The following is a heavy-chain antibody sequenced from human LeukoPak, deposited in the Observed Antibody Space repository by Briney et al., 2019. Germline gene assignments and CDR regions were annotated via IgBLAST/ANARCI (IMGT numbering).Heavy chain of an antibody. J-gene: IGHJ3*02. V-gene: IGHV4-59*12. CDR3: ARGATGAFDI. CDR1: GGSISSYY. D-gene: IGHD1-26*01. Sequence: SETLSLTCTVSGGSISSYYWSWIRQPPGKGLEWIGYIYYSGSTHYNPSLKSRVTISVDGSKNQFSLKLSSVTAADTAVYYCARGATGAFDIWGQGTMVTVSS. CDR2: IYYSGST.